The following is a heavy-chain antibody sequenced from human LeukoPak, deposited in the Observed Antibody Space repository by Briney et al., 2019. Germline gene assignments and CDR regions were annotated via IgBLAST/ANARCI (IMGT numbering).Heavy chain of an antibody. CDR1: GFSLSTSGVG. CDR3: AQRGGYGYSSSWYFDY. V-gene: IGHV2-5*01. D-gene: IGHD6-13*01. J-gene: IGHJ4*02. CDR2: IYWNDDK. Sequence: SGPTLVKPTQPLTRTCTFSGFSLSTSGVGVGWIRQPPGKALEWLALIYWNDDKRYSPSLKSRLTITKDTSKNQVVLTMTNMDPVDTATYYCAQRGGYGYSSSWYFDYWGQGTLVTVSS.